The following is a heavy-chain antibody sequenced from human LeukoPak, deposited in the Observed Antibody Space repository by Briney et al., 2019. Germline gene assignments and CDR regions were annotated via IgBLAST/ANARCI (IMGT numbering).Heavy chain of an antibody. CDR2: ISAYNGNT. Sequence: ASVRVSYKASGGTFNIYAISWVRQAPGQGLEWMGWISAYNGNTNYAQKLQGRVTMTTDTSTSTAYMELRSLRSDDTAVYYCARDQQDIVVVPAATVGSLPFDYWGQGTLVTVSS. V-gene: IGHV1-18*01. J-gene: IGHJ4*02. CDR1: GGTFNIYA. D-gene: IGHD2-2*01. CDR3: ARDQQDIVVVPAATVGSLPFDY.